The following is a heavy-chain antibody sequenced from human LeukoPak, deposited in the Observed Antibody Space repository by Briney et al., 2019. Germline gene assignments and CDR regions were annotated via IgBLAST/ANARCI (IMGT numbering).Heavy chain of an antibody. CDR3: AKDAERGFDYSNSLQY. CDR1: GFTYSHCG. V-gene: IGHV3-33*06. CDR2: IWSDGTEK. D-gene: IGHD4-11*01. Sequence: GGSLRLSCAASGFTYSHCGMHWVRQAPGKGLEWVAVIWSDGTEKYYGDAVKGRFTISRDNSINALYLQMNSLTGEDTAVYYCAKDAERGFDYSNSLQYWGQGTLVTVSS. J-gene: IGHJ4*02.